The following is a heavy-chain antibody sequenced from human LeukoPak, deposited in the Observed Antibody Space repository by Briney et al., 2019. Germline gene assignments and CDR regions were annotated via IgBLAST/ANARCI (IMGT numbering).Heavy chain of an antibody. V-gene: IGHV3-30-3*01. J-gene: IGHJ3*02. Sequence: PGGSLRLSCAASGFTFSNYAIHWVRQAPGKGLEWVAFISYDGSNKYYVDSVKGRFTISRDNSKNTLYLQMNSLRAEDTALYYCARWKMAWAFDIWGQGTMVTVSS. D-gene: IGHD5-24*01. CDR1: GFTFSNYA. CDR2: ISYDGSNK. CDR3: ARWKMAWAFDI.